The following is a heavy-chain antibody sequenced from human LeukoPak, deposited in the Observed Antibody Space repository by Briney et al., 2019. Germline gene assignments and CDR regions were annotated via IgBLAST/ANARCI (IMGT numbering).Heavy chain of an antibody. CDR2: ISTSGDST. D-gene: IGHD2-2*01. V-gene: IGHV3-23*01. J-gene: IGHJ4*02. CDR1: GFTFSSYA. CDR3: ARKVYHRFDY. Sequence: GGSLRLACAASGFTFSSYAMTWVRQAPGKGLEWVSAISTSGDSTYYADSVRGRFTISRDNSKNTLYLQMTSLRAEDTAVYYCARKVYHRFDYWGQGTLVTVSS.